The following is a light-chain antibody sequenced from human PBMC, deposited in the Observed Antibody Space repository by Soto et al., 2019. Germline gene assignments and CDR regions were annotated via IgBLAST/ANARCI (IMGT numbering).Light chain of an antibody. J-gene: IGLJ1*01. CDR3: SAYTTSSTVV. Sequence: QSVLTQPASVSGYPGQSITISCTGTSSDIGYYNYVSWYQQHPGKAPKVMIYDVSNRPSGVSNRFSGSKSANTASLTISGLQAEDEADYHCSAYTTSSTVVFGSGTKVTDL. CDR1: SSDIGYYNY. V-gene: IGLV2-14*03. CDR2: DVS.